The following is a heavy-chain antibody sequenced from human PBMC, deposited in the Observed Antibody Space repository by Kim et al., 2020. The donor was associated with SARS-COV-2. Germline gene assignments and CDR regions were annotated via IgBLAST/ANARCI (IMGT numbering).Heavy chain of an antibody. CDR2: ISSSGSYT. V-gene: IGHV3-11*06. Sequence: GGSLRLSCAASGFTFSDSYMSWIRQAPGKGLEWVSYISSSGSYTNYADSVKGRFTISRDNAKNSLYLQMNRLRAEDTAVYYCARDREGAASFDYWGQGTL. CDR1: GFTFSDSY. CDR3: ARDREGAASFDY. J-gene: IGHJ4*02. D-gene: IGHD6-25*01.